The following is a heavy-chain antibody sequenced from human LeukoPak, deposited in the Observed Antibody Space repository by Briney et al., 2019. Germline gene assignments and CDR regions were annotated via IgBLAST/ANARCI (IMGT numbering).Heavy chain of an antibody. J-gene: IGHJ4*02. D-gene: IGHD3-9*01. CDR3: ARADYDILTLLLY. V-gene: IGHV3-30*19. Sequence: GGSLRLSCAASGFTFSNYGMHWVRQAPGKGLEGVAVISYDGSNKYYADSVKGRFTISRDNSKNTLYLQMNSLRAEDTAVYYCARADYDILTLLLYWGQGTLVTVSS. CDR1: GFTFSNYG. CDR2: ISYDGSNK.